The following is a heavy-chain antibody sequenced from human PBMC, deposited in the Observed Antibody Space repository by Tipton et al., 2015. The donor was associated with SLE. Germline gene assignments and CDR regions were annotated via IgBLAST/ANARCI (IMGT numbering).Heavy chain of an antibody. D-gene: IGHD3-10*01. Sequence: QSGAEVKKPGASVKVSCKASGYIFTGYDINWVRQATGQGLEWMGWMNPNSANTGYAQKFQGRVTMTRDTSISTAYMELTSLRSEDTAVYYCVRDFGSGSYNGHYYVMDVWGQGTTVTVSS. CDR2: MNPNSANT. CDR3: VRDFGSGSYNGHYYVMDV. J-gene: IGHJ6*02. CDR1: GYIFTGYD. V-gene: IGHV1-8*01.